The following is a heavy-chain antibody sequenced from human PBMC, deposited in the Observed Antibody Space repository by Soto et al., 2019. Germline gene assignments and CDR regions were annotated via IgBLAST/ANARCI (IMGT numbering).Heavy chain of an antibody. V-gene: IGHV1-3*04. J-gene: IGHJ4*02. Sequence: QVQLVQSGAEVKKPGASVKVSCRASGYTFSSSPLHWVRQAPGQRPEWMGWINTANDDTKYSQKFQDRVTLTRDTSASTAYMEVNSLTPEDTAVYYCARDEGVASGNWGQGTLVTVSS. CDR2: INTANDDT. D-gene: IGHD5-12*01. CDR1: GYTFSSSP. CDR3: ARDEGVASGN.